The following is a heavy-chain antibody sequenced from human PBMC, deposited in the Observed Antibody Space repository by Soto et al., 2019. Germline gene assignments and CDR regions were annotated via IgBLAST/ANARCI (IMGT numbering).Heavy chain of an antibody. CDR1: GVSISDTSYN. CDR2: IYFNGNT. CDR3: ARQGYY. Sequence: SETLSLTCTVSGVSISDTSYNWGWIRQPPGKGLEWIGTIYFNGNTFYNPSLKSRLTISVDTSKNQIYLRLTSVTAADTAVYYCARQGYYWGQGTLVTVSS. V-gene: IGHV4-39*01. J-gene: IGHJ4*02.